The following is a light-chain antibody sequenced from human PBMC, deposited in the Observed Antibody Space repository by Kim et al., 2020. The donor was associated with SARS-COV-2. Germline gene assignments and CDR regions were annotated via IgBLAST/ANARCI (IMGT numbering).Light chain of an antibody. Sequence: SYELTQPPSVSVAPGKTARITCGGNNIGSKSVHWYLQKPGQAPVLVIYYDSDRPSGIPERFSGSNSGNTATLTISRVEAGDEADYYCQVWDSSSDHPYVVFGGGTQLTVL. CDR1: NIGSKS. J-gene: IGLJ2*01. V-gene: IGLV3-21*04. CDR3: QVWDSSSDHPYVV. CDR2: YDS.